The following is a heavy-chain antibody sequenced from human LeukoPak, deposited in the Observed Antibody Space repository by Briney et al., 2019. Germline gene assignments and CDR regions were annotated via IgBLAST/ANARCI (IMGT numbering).Heavy chain of an antibody. V-gene: IGHV3-23*01. CDR3: ARGCPDSSGYYHSFSD. Sequence: PGGSLRLSCAASGFTVSTSAMSWVRQTPGRGLEWVSSISDSGGSTYYADSVKGRFTISRDNSKHTLYLQMNSLRAEDMPVYHCARGCPDSSGYYHSFSDWGQGTLVTVSS. D-gene: IGHD3-22*01. CDR2: ISDSGGST. CDR1: GFTVSTSA. J-gene: IGHJ4*02.